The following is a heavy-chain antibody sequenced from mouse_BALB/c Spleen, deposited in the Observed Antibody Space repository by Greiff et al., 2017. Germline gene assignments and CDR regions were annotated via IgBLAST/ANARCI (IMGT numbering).Heavy chain of an antibody. V-gene: IGHV1S135*01. D-gene: IGHD2-10*02. CDR1: GYSFTSYY. Sequence: VQLQQSGPELMKLGASVKISCKASGYSFTSYYMHWVKQSHGKSLEWIGYIDPFNGGTSYNQKFKGKATLTVDKSSSTAYMHLSSLTSEDSAVYYCARSEYYFDYWGQGTTLTVSS. CDR3: ARSEYYFDY. CDR2: IDPFNGGT. J-gene: IGHJ2*01.